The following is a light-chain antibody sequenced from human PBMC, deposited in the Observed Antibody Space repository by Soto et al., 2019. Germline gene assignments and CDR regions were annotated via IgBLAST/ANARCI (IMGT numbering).Light chain of an antibody. CDR3: QQSYGIPYT. CDR2: AAS. V-gene: IGKV1-39*01. Sequence: DIQMTQSPSSLSASVGDRVTITCRASQTISTYLNWYQQNPGKAPNLLIYAASTWQSGGPSRFSGSGSGTDFTLSISSLQPEDFATYYCQQSYGIPYTFGPGTKLEIK. CDR1: QTISTY. J-gene: IGKJ2*01.